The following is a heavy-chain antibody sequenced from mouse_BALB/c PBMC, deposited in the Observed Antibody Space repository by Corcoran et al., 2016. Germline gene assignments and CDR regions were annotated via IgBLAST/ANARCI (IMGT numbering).Heavy chain of an antibody. V-gene: IGHV14-3*02. J-gene: IGHJ2*01. CDR3: AQSTMITTGFDY. CDR2: IDPANGNT. D-gene: IGHD2-4*01. Sequence: EVQLQQSGAELVKPGASVKLSCTASGFNIKDTYMHWVKQRPEQGLEWSGRIDPANGNTKYDPKFQGKATITADTSSNTAYLQLSSLTSEDTAVYYCAQSTMITTGFDYWGQGTTLTVSS. CDR1: GFNIKDTY.